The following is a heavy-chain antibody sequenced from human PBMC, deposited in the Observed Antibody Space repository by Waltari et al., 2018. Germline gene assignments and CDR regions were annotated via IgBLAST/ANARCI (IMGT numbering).Heavy chain of an antibody. J-gene: IGHJ6*02. D-gene: IGHD3-10*01. Sequence: QVQLVESGGGVVQPGRSLRLSCAASGFTFSSYGMHWVRQAPGTGLEWVAVISYDGSNKYYADSVKGRFTISRDNSKNTLYLQMNSLRAEDTAVYYCAKGSPVLLWFGDYYYGMDVWGQGTTVTVSS. CDR1: GFTFSSYG. CDR3: AKGSPVLLWFGDYYYGMDV. CDR2: ISYDGSNK. V-gene: IGHV3-30*18.